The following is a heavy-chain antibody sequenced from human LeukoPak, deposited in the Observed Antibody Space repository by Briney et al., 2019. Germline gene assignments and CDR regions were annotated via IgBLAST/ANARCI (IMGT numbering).Heavy chain of an antibody. J-gene: IGHJ4*02. V-gene: IGHV4-4*09. D-gene: IGHD3-3*02. CDR3: ARHFGIYYFDY. CDR1: GGSFSGYY. CDR2: IYTSGST. Sequence: SETLSLTCAVYGGSFSGYYWSWIRQPPGKGLEWIGYIYTSGSTNYNPSLKSRVTISVDTSKNQFSLKLSSVTAADTAVYYCARHFGIYYFDYWGQGTLVTVSS.